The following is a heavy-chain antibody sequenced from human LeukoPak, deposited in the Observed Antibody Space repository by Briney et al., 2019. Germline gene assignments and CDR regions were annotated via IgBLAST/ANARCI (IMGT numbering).Heavy chain of an antibody. Sequence: PGGSLRLSCAASGFTFSSYGMHWLRQAPGKGLERVAVIWHDGSNKYYADSVKGRFTISRDNSKNTLYLQMNSLRAEDTAVYYCARGLVGARGSTDAFDIWGQGTMVTVSS. CDR1: GFTFSSYG. CDR3: ARGLVGARGSTDAFDI. J-gene: IGHJ3*02. CDR2: IWHDGSNK. D-gene: IGHD1-26*01. V-gene: IGHV3-33*01.